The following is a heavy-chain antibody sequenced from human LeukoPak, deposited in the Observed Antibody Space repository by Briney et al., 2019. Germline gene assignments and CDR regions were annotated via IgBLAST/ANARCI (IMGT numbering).Heavy chain of an antibody. CDR2: ISGSGCDT. D-gene: IGHD1-26*01. J-gene: IGHJ4*02. CDR3: AKKGATTGDFDY. CDR1: GFTFSNFL. Sequence: GGSLRLSCAASGFTFSNFLMTWVRQAPGKGPEWVSAISGSGCDTYYADSVKGRFTISRDNSKNTLYLQMNSLRAEDTAVYYCAKKGATTGDFDYWGQGTLVTVSS. V-gene: IGHV3-23*01.